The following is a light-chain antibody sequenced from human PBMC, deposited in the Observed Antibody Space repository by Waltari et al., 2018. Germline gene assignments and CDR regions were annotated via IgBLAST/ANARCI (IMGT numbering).Light chain of an antibody. CDR1: QGISSH. CDR3: QQLNGYPLT. CDR2: GAS. V-gene: IGKV1-9*01. J-gene: IGKJ4*01. Sequence: IQFTQSPSSLSASVGDRVTITCRASQGISSHLAWYQQKPGKAPKLLTYGASTLQSGVPSRFSGSGSGTDFTLTISSLQPEDFATYYCQQLNGYPLTFGGGTKVEI.